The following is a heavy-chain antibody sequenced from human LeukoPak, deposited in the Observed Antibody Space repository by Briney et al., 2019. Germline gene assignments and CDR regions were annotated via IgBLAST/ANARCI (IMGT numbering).Heavy chain of an antibody. J-gene: IGHJ4*02. CDR2: IYHTVSP. CDR3: ARERVVVVAATASGYFDY. CDR1: GGSISSYY. Sequence: PSETLSLTCTVSGGSISSYYWSWIRQAPGEGLEWVGCIYHTVSPNYNPSLKSRVTISVDTSKSQFSLKLSSVTAADTAVYYCARERVVVVAATASGYFDYWGQGTLVTVSS. D-gene: IGHD2-15*01. V-gene: IGHV4-59*01.